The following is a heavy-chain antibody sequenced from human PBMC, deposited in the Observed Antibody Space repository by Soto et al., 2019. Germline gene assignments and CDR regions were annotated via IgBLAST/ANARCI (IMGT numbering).Heavy chain of an antibody. V-gene: IGHV3-23*01. CDR1: GFTFASYT. J-gene: IGHJ4*02. CDR3: AKRPPEGQLWSHYFDF. Sequence: GGSLRLSCAASGFTFASYTMTWVRQAPGKGLEWVSVISGRAGNTYYADSVKGRFTISRDNSKNTLYLQMKSLRAEDTAVYYCAKRPPEGQLWSHYFDFWGQGTLVTVSS. CDR2: ISGRAGNT. D-gene: IGHD5-18*01.